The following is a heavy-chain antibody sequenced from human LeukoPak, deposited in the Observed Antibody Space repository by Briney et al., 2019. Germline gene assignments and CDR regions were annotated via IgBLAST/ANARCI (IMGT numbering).Heavy chain of an antibody. D-gene: IGHD1-26*01. CDR2: IYTSGST. V-gene: IGHV4-61*02. J-gene: IGHJ4*02. CDR1: GGSISSGSYY. Sequence: SQTLSLTCTVSGGSISSGSYYWSWIRQPAGKGLEWIGRIYTSGSTNYNPSLKSRVTISVDTSKNQFSLKLSSVTAADTAVYYCARLVGGSYYEYYFDYWGQGTLVTISS. CDR3: ARLVGGSYYEYYFDY.